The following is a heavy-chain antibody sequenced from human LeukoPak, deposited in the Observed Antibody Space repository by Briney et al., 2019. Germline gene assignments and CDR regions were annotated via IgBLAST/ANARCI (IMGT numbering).Heavy chain of an antibody. Sequence: ASVKVSCKASGYTFTSYGISWVRQAPGQGLEWMGWISAYNGNTNYAQKLQGRVTMTTDTSTSTAYMELRSLRSDDTAVYYCARWVYDILTGYYRYYFDYWGQGTLVTVSS. J-gene: IGHJ4*02. CDR1: GYTFTSYG. CDR3: ARWVYDILTGYYRYYFDY. CDR2: ISAYNGNT. D-gene: IGHD3-9*01. V-gene: IGHV1-18*01.